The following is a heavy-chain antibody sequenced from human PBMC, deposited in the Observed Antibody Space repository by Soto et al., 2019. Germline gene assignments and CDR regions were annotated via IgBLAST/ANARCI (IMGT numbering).Heavy chain of an antibody. D-gene: IGHD5-18*01. CDR2: IHYSGNT. J-gene: IGHJ4*02. CDR3: ARPAGGIQLWTYFDS. V-gene: IGHV4-39*01. Sequence: PSETLSQTFSCSGSPICISTHYWCWIIHRPGKGLEWIGSIHYSGNTNYSPSLQSRVTLSLDTSKSQFYMRLTSVTAADTAVYYCARPAGGIQLWTYFDSWGQG. CDR1: GSPICISTHY.